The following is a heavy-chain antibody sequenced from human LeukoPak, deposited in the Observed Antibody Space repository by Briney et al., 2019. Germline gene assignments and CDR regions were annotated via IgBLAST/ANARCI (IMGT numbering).Heavy chain of an antibody. V-gene: IGHV1-69*01. CDR1: VGTFSSYA. J-gene: IGHJ4*02. D-gene: IGHD3-22*01. Sequence: SVKVSYKASVGTFSSYAISWVRQAPGQGLEWMGGIIPIFGTANYAQKFQGRVTITADESTSTAYMELSSLRSEDTAVYYCARGAYYDSSGYYPFDYWGQGTLVTVSS. CDR3: ARGAYYDSSGYYPFDY. CDR2: IIPIFGTA.